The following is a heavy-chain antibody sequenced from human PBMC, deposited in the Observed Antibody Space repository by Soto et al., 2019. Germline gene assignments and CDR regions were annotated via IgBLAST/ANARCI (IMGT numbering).Heavy chain of an antibody. CDR1: GGSFSGYY. J-gene: IGHJ1*01. V-gene: IGHV4-34*01. D-gene: IGHD3-9*01. CDR2: INHSGST. Sequence: QVQLQQWGAGLLKPSETLSLTCAVYGGSFSGYYWSWIRQPPGKGLEWIGEINHSGSTNYNPSLKSRVTISVDASKNQFSLKLSSVTAADAAVYYCARGSLVLRYFDWFEYFQHWGEGTLGTVSS. CDR3: ARGSLVLRYFDWFEYFQH.